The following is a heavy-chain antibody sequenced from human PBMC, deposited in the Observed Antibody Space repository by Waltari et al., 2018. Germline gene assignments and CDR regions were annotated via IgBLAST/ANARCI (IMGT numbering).Heavy chain of an antibody. Sequence: QLQLQESGPGLVKASETLSLTCTVSGDSISSSSYYWGWVRQPPGKGLGWIGNIYYSGSTYYNPSLKSRVTISGDTSKSQFSLKLSSVTAADTSMYYCVRHARTTSGGKHFDHWGQGMLVTVSP. V-gene: IGHV4-39*01. CDR1: GDSISSSSYY. D-gene: IGHD2-15*01. CDR3: VRHARTTSGGKHFDH. CDR2: IYYSGST. J-gene: IGHJ4*02.